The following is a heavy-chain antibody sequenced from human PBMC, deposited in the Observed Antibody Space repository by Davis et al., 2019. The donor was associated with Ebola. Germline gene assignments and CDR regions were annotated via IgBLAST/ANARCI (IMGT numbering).Heavy chain of an antibody. J-gene: IGHJ4*02. Sequence: PGGSLRLSCAASGFTFSSYSMNWVRRAPGKGLEWVSYISSSSSTIYYADSVKGRFTISRDNAKNSLYLQMNSLRAEDTAVYYCARDYYGADGDYWGQGTLVTVSS. CDR3: ARDYYGADGDY. CDR1: GFTFSSYS. V-gene: IGHV3-48*04. CDR2: ISSSSSTI. D-gene: IGHD3-22*01.